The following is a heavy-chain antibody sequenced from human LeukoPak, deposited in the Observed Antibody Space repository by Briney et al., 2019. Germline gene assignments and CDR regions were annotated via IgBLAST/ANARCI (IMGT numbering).Heavy chain of an antibody. D-gene: IGHD1-26*01. CDR3: ARDIVGATPDPY. Sequence: GGSLRLSCAASGFTFSSYAMHWVRQAPGKGLEWVAVISYDGSNKYYADSVKGRFTISRDSSKNTLYLQMNSLRAEDTAVYYCARDIVGATPDPYWGQGTLVTVSS. CDR1: GFTFSSYA. V-gene: IGHV3-30*04. J-gene: IGHJ4*02. CDR2: ISYDGSNK.